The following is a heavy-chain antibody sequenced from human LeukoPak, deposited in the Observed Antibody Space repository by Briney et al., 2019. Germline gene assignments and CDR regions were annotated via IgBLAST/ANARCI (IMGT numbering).Heavy chain of an antibody. V-gene: IGHV3-64D*09. J-gene: IGHJ6*02. D-gene: IGHD2-15*01. CDR3: VRGYSFGPYGMDV. CDR1: GFPFSSYW. CDR2: ISDSGGST. Sequence: GGSLRLSCSASGFPFSSYWMHWVRQAPGKGLECVSAISDSGGSTYYADSVKGRFTISRDNSKNTLYLQMSSLRAEDTAVYFCVRGYSFGPYGMDVWGQGTTVTVSS.